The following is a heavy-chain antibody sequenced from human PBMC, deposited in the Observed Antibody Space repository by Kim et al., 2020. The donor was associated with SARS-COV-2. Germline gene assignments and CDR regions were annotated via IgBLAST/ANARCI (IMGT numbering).Heavy chain of an antibody. Sequence: GESLKISCKGSGYSFTSYWIGWVRQMPGEGLEWMGIIYPGDSDTRYSPSFQGQVTISADKSISTAYLQWSSLKASDTAMYYCARFGTAMVRGFDYWGQGTLVTVSS. CDR3: ARFGTAMVRGFDY. J-gene: IGHJ4*02. CDR1: GYSFTSYW. V-gene: IGHV5-51*01. D-gene: IGHD5-18*01. CDR2: IYPGDSDT.